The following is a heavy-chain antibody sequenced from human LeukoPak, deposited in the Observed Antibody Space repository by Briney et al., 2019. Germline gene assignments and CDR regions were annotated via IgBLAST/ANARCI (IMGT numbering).Heavy chain of an antibody. D-gene: IGHD1-26*01. Sequence: PGGSLRLSCVASGFTFSSYAMSWVRQAPGKGLEWVSAISGSGGSTYYADSVKGRFTISGDSSKNTLYLQMNSLRAEDTAVYYCAYLIVGATYYFDYWGQGTLVTVSS. CDR3: AYLIVGATYYFDY. CDR1: GFTFSSYA. CDR2: ISGSGGST. J-gene: IGHJ4*02. V-gene: IGHV3-23*01.